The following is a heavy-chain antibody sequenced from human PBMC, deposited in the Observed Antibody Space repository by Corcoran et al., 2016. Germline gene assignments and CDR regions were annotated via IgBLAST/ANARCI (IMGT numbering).Heavy chain of an antibody. CDR3: ARELVYGSGRGWFDP. J-gene: IGHJ5*02. CDR1: GGSISSYY. V-gene: IGHV4-4*07. Sequence: QVQLQESGPGLVKPSETLSLTCTVSGGSISSYYWSWIRQPAGKGLEWIGRIYTSGSTNYNPSLKSRVTMSVDTSRNKFSLKLSSVTAADTAVYYCARELVYGSGRGWFDPWGQGTLVTVSS. CDR2: IYTSGST. D-gene: IGHD3-10*01.